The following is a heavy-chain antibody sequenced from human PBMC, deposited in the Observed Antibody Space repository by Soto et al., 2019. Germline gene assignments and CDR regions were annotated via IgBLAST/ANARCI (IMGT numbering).Heavy chain of an antibody. CDR2: IYYSGST. D-gene: IGHD5-18*01. V-gene: IGHV4-31*03. CDR3: ASRRHTHIDY. Sequence: QVQLQESGPGLVKPSQTLFLTCTVSGGSISRGGYYWSWIRQHPGKGLEWFGYIYYSGSTYYNPSLKSRVTISVDTSKNQCSLKLSSVTAAGTAVYYCASRRHTHIDYWGQGTLVTVFS. J-gene: IGHJ4*02. CDR1: GGSISRGGYY.